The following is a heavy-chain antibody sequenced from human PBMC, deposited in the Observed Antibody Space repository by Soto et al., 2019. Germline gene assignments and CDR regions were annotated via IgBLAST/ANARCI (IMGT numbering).Heavy chain of an antibody. V-gene: IGHV3-7*03. Sequence: GGSLRLSCAASGFTFSSYWMSWVRQAPGKGLEWVANIKQDGSEKYYVDSVKGRFTISRDNAKNSLYLQMNSLRAEDTAVYYCARDTGRVATISYYSYAMDVWGQGTTVPVS. CDR2: IKQDGSEK. D-gene: IGHD5-12*01. J-gene: IGHJ6*02. CDR1: GFTFSSYW. CDR3: ARDTGRVATISYYSYAMDV.